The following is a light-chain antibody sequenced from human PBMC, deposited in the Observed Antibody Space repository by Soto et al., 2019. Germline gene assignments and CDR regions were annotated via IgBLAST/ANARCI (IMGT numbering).Light chain of an antibody. V-gene: IGLV1-40*01. CDR3: QSYDSSLSGSGV. CDR1: SSNIGAGYD. CDR2: GNS. Sequence: QSVLTQPPSVSGAPGQRVTISCTGSSSNIGAGYDVHWYQQLPGTAPKLLIYGNSNRPSGVPDRFSGSKSGTSASLAITGLRAEDEADDYCQSYDSSLSGSGVFGGGTKLTVL. J-gene: IGLJ2*01.